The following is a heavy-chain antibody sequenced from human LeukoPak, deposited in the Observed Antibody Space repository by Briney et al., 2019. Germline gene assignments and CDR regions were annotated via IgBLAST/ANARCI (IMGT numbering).Heavy chain of an antibody. CDR1: GGSFSGYY. CDR3: ARGGIAVAGNDY. J-gene: IGHJ4*02. CDR2: INHSGST. D-gene: IGHD6-19*01. Sequence: PSETLSLTCAVDGGSFSGYYWSWIRQPPGKGLEWIGEINHSGSTNYNPSLKSRVTISVDTSKNQFSLKLSSVTAADTAVYYCARGGIAVAGNDYWGQGTLVTVSS. V-gene: IGHV4-34*01.